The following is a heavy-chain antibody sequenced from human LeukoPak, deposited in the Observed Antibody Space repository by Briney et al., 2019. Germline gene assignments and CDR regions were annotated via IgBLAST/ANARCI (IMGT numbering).Heavy chain of an antibody. D-gene: IGHD2-8*01. CDR3: VRDTKEY. V-gene: IGHV3-11*04. Sequence: LSLTCTVSGYSISSGYYWGWIRQPPGKGLEWISYISTTGDRIQYADSVKGRFTISRDNAKNSLYLQMNSLRAEDTAVYYCVRDTKEYWGQGTLVTVSS. CDR2: ISTTGDRI. CDR1: GYSISSGYY. J-gene: IGHJ4*02.